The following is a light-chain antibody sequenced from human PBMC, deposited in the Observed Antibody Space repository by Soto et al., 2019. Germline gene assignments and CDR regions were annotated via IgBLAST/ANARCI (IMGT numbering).Light chain of an antibody. Sequence: DILTNFYPSTPSAHCEDRVTITCRSSQSISSWLAWYQHKPGKAPKLLIYDASNLDSGVPSRFSGGGSGTEFSLTISNLQTDDSATYYCQQYENYWRFGEG. CDR3: QQYENYWR. CDR2: DAS. CDR1: QSISSW. V-gene: IGKV1-5*01. J-gene: IGKJ1*01.